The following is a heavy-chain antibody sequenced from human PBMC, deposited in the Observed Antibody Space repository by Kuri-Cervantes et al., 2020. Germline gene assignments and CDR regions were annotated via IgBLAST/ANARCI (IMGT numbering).Heavy chain of an antibody. D-gene: IGHD6-13*01. V-gene: IGHV3-53*01. CDR1: GFTVSSNY. CDR3: ARSGAATKSVTRDYFDY. J-gene: IGHJ4*02. Sequence: ETLSLTCAASGFTVSSNYMSWVRQAPGKGLEWVSVIYSGGSTYYADSVKGRFTISRDNSKNTLYLQMNSLRAEDTAVYYCARSGAATKSVTRDYFDYWGQGTLVTVSS. CDR2: IYSGGST.